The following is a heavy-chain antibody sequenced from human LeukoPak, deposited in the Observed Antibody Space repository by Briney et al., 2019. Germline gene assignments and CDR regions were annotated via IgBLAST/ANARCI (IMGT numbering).Heavy chain of an antibody. D-gene: IGHD3-10*01. V-gene: IGHV4-39*01. CDR3: ARHSGSGSLSRPFDP. Sequence: SETLSLTCSVSGGSVTSGGFYWGWLRQPPGKEPEWIATIYYTGSTYYNPSLKSRVTISIDTSKNQFSLRLTSVTATDTAVYHCARHSGSGSLSRPFDPWGKGTLVTVYS. CDR2: IYYTGST. J-gene: IGHJ5*02. CDR1: GGSVTSGGFY.